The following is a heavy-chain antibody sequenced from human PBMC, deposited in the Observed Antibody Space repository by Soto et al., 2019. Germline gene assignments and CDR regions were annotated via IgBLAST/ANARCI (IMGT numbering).Heavy chain of an antibody. D-gene: IGHD3-3*01. J-gene: IGHJ3*02. V-gene: IGHV3-30*18. CDR3: AKDLGASPSACGTIFGVVLGAFEI. CDR2: ISYDGSNK. CDR1: GFTFSSYG. Sequence: GGSLRLSCAASGFTFSSYGMHWVRQAPGKGLEWVAVISYDGSNKYYADSVKGRFTISRDNSKNTLYLQMNSLRAEDTAVYYCAKDLGASPSACGTIFGVVLGAFEIWGQGTMVPVSS.